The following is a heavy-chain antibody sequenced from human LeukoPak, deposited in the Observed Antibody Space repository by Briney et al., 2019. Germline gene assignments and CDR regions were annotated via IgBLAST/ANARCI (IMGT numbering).Heavy chain of an antibody. CDR1: GFTFSSYG. J-gene: IGHJ4*02. D-gene: IGHD1-26*01. Sequence: GGSLRLSCAASGFTFSSYGMHWVRQAPGKGLEWVAFIRYDGSNKYYADSVKGRFTISRDNSKNTLYLQMNSLRAEDTAVYYCAKDRVGAIGVGETDYWGQGTLVTVSS. CDR3: AKDRVGAIGVGETDY. V-gene: IGHV3-30*02. CDR2: IRYDGSNK.